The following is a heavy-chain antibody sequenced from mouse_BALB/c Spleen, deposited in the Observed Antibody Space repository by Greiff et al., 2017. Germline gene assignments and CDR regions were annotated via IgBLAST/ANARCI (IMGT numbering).Heavy chain of an antibody. V-gene: IGHV3-6*02. CDR2: ISYDGSN. CDR1: GYSITSGYY. D-gene: IGHD1-1*01. CDR3: ARGDYYGFAY. J-gene: IGHJ3*01. Sequence: DVQLQESGPGLVKPSQSLSLTCSVTGYSITSGYYWNWIRQFPGNKLEWMGYISYDGSNNYNPSLKNRSSITRDTSKNQFFLKLNSVTTEDTATYYCARGDYYGFAYWGQGTLVTVSA.